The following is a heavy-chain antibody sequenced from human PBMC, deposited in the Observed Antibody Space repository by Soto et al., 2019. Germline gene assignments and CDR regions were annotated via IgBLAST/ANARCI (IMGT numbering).Heavy chain of an antibody. CDR1: GFTFSSYA. CDR3: AKEDGTMVRGVTYNWFDP. D-gene: IGHD3-10*01. V-gene: IGHV3-23*01. CDR2: ISGSGGST. J-gene: IGHJ5*02. Sequence: PGGSLRLSCAASGFTFSSYAMSWVRQAPGKGLEWVSAISGSGGSTYYADSVKGRFTISRDNSKNTLYLQMNSLRAEDTAVYHCAKEDGTMVRGVTYNWFDPWGQGTLVTVSS.